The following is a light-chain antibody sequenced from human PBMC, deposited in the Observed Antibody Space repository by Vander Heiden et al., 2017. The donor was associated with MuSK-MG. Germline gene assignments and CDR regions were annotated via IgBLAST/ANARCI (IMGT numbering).Light chain of an antibody. V-gene: IGKV3-20*01. J-gene: IGKJ5*01. CDR2: GAS. CDR3: QQYGSSPPIT. Sequence: EIVLTQSPGTLSLSPGKRATLSCRASQSVSSSYLAWYQQKPGQAPRLLIYGASSRATGIPDRFGGSGSGTDFTLTISRLEPEDFAVYYCQQYGSSPPITFGQGTRLEIK. CDR1: QSVSSSY.